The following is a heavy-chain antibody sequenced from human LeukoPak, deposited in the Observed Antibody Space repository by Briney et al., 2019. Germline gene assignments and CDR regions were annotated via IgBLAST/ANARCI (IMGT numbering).Heavy chain of an antibody. D-gene: IGHD3-10*01. Sequence: GSLRLSCVVSGLILSTSEMNWVRQAPGKGLEWIGEINHSGSTNYNPSLKSRVTISVDTSKNQFSLKLSAVTAADTAVYYCASYYNEAAGWFDPWSQGTLVTVSS. CDR2: INHSGST. J-gene: IGHJ5*02. CDR3: ASYYNEAAGWFDP. V-gene: IGHV4-34*01. CDR1: GLILSTSE.